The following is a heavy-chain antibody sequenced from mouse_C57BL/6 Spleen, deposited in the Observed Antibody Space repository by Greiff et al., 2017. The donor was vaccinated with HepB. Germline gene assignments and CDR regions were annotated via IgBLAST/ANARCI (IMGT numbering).Heavy chain of an antibody. V-gene: IGHV5-6*01. J-gene: IGHJ3*01. CDR2: ISSGGSYT. Sequence: EVHLVDSGGDLVKPGGSLKLSCAASGFTFSSYGMSWVRQTPDKRLEWVATISSGGSYTYYPDSVKGRFTISRDNAKNTLYLQMSSLKSEDTAIYYCARGANSSWFAYWGQGTLVTVSA. D-gene: IGHD3-1*01. CDR1: GFTFSSYG. CDR3: ARGANSSWFAY.